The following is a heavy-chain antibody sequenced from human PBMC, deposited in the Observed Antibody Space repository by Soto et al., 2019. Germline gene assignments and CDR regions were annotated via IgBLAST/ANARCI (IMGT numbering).Heavy chain of an antibody. CDR1: GFTVSRNY. J-gene: IGHJ4*02. CDR3: ARSLARYYFDY. Sequence: GGSLRLTGSTSGFTVSRNYMSWVRQAPGKGLEWVSVIYSGGSTYYADSVKGRFTISRDNSKNTLYLQMNSLRAEDTAVYYCARSLARYYFDYWGQGTLVTVSS. CDR2: IYSGGST. V-gene: IGHV3-53*01.